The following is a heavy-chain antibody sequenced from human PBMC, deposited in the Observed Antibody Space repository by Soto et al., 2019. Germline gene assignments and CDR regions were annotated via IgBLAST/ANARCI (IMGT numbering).Heavy chain of an antibody. V-gene: IGHV3-73*01. D-gene: IGHD2-8*01. CDR3: SRHEEGRRMVSYGMDV. J-gene: IGHJ6*02. CDR2: VRSKIHNYAT. Sequence: GGSLRLSCSASGFTFSRSDLHWVRQAPGKGLEWVGRVRSKIHNYATSFADSVRGRFTISRSDSDNTVSLEMSGLKSEDTALYYCSRHEEGRRMVSYGMDVWGQGTTVTVSS. CDR1: GFTFSRSD.